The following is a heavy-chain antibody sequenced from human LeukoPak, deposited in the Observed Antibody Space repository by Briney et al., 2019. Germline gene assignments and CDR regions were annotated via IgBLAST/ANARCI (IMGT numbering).Heavy chain of an antibody. Sequence: SETLSLTCSVSGGSIRTYYWSWIRQPPGKGLEWIGYIYYSGSSNYNPSLKSRVTISVDTSKNQFSLRLSSVTAADTAVYYCARVRNWDGSGNYYASGGYYYYMDVWGTGTTVTVSS. CDR1: GGSIRTYY. CDR2: IYYSGSS. J-gene: IGHJ6*03. CDR3: ARVRNWDGSGNYYASGGYYYYMDV. V-gene: IGHV4-59*01. D-gene: IGHD3-10*01.